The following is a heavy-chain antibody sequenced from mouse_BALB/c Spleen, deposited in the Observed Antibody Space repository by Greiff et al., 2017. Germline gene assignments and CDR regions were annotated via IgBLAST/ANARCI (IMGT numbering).Heavy chain of an antibody. D-gene: IGHD4-1*01. CDR1: GYTFTSYW. Sequence: QVQLKESGAELAKPGASVKMSCKASGYTFTSYWMHWVKQRPGQGLEWIGYINPSTGYTEYNQKFKDKATLTADKSSSTAYMQLSSLTSEDSAVYYCARSVGPFDYWGQGTTLTVSS. CDR3: ARSVGPFDY. V-gene: IGHV1-7*01. CDR2: INPSTGYT. J-gene: IGHJ2*01.